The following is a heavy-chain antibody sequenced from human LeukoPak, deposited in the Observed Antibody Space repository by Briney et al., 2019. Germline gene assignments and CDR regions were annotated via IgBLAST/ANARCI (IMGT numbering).Heavy chain of an antibody. J-gene: IGHJ4*02. D-gene: IGHD1-26*01. CDR2: ISSGGSSI. V-gene: IGHV3-48*03. CDR3: ARYGGGASFDY. Sequence: GGSLRLSCAASGFSFSSYEMNWVRQAPGKGLEWVAYISSGGSSIYYAGSVKGRFTISRDNAKNSLYLQMNSLRAGDTAVYYCARYGGGASFDYWGQGTLVTVSS. CDR1: GFSFSSYE.